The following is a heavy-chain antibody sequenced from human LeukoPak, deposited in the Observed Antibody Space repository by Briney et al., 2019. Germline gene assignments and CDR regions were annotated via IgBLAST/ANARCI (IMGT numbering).Heavy chain of an antibody. V-gene: IGHV3-23*01. Sequence: GGSLRLSCAASGFTFSIFAMSGVRQAPGKGLEWVSTISGSGGSTHYADSVKGRFTISRDNSKNTLYLQMNSLRAEDTAVYYCVRGYSYGWFDPWGQGTLVTVSS. CDR2: ISGSGGST. D-gene: IGHD5-18*01. J-gene: IGHJ5*02. CDR3: VRGYSYGWFDP. CDR1: GFTFSIFA.